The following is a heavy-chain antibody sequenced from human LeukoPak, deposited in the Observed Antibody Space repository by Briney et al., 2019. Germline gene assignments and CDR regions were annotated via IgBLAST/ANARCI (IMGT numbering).Heavy chain of an antibody. CDR1: GFTFDDYA. CDR2: ISGDGGST. Sequence: GGSLRLSCAASGFTFDDYAMHWVRQAPGKGLEWVSLISGDGGSTYYADSVKGRFTISRDNSKNSLYLQMNSLRTEDTALYYCAKAGLAVRNKAGYYGMDVWGQGTTVTVSS. J-gene: IGHJ6*02. V-gene: IGHV3-43*02. CDR3: AKAGLAVRNKAGYYGMDV. D-gene: IGHD3-22*01.